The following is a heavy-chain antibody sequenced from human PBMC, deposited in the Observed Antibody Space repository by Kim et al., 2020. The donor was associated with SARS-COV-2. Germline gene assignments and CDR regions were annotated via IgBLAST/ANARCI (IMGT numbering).Heavy chain of an antibody. Sequence: GGSLRLSCAASGFTFSSYSMNWVRQAPGKGLEWVSYISGGGSAIYYADSVKGRFTISRDNAKNTLYLQMNSLRDEDTAMYYCAKCDVGYWRGAIDYWG. CDR2: ISGGGSAI. V-gene: IGHV3-48*02. CDR3: AKCDVGYWRGAIDY. CDR1: GFTFSSYS. D-gene: IGHD1-26*01. J-gene: IGHJ4*01.